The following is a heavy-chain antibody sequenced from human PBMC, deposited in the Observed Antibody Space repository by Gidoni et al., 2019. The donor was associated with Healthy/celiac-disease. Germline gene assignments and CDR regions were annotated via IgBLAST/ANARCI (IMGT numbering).Heavy chain of an antibody. V-gene: IGHV3-23*01. CDR3: AKDLPYKQQPLDAFDI. CDR2: ISGSGGST. CDR1: GSTFSSYA. J-gene: IGHJ3*02. D-gene: IGHD6-13*01. Sequence: EVQLLESGGGLVQHGGSLRLACAASGSTFSSYAMSWVRQAPGKGLELVSAISGSGGSTYYADSVKGLFTISRDNSKNTLYLQMNSLRAEDTAVYYCAKDLPYKQQPLDAFDIWGQGTMVTVSS.